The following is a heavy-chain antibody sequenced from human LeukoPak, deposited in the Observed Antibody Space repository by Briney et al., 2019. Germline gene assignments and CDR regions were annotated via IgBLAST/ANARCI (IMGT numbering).Heavy chain of an antibody. D-gene: IGHD2-15*01. CDR2: ISSSGSAI. V-gene: IGHV3-48*03. Sequence: GGSLRLSCAASGFTFSSYEMNWVRQAPGEGLDWVSYISSSGSAIYYADSVRGRFTISRDSAKNSLYLQMNSLRAEDTAVYYCARARRDCSGGSCYPDYNWFDPWGQGTLVTVSS. CDR1: GFTFSSYE. J-gene: IGHJ5*02. CDR3: ARARRDCSGGSCYPDYNWFDP.